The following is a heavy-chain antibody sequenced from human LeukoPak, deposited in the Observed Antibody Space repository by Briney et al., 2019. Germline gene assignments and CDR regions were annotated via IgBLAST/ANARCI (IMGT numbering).Heavy chain of an antibody. D-gene: IGHD3-22*01. CDR3: TRTGTYSSAHDDFDI. J-gene: IGHJ3*02. V-gene: IGHV1-2*02. CDR1: GYTFTRYY. CDR2: INPNSGGT. Sequence: ASVKVSCKASGYTFTRYYMHWVRQAPGQGLEWMGWINPNSGGTNYAQKFQGRVTMTRDTSISTAYMELSRLRSDDTAVYYCTRTGTYSSAHDDFDIWGQGTMVTVSS.